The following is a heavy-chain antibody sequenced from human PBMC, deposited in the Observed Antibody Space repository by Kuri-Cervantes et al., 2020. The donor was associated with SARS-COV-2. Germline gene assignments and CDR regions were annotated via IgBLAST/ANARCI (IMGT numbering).Heavy chain of an antibody. V-gene: IGHV1-24*01. Sequence: ASVKVSCKASGGTFSSYAISWVRQAPGQGLEWMGGFDPEDGETIYAQKFQGRVTMTEDTSTDTAYMELSSLRSEDTAVYYCATGRVWTSSHFDYWGQGTLVTVSS. CDR2: FDPEDGET. CDR1: GGTFSSYA. D-gene: IGHD2-2*01. J-gene: IGHJ4*02. CDR3: ATGRVWTSSHFDY.